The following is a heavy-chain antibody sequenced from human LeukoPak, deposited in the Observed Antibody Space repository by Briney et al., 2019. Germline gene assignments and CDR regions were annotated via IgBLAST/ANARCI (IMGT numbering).Heavy chain of an antibody. CDR1: GFTFRRYG. V-gene: IGHV3-64*01. D-gene: IGHD1-14*01. J-gene: IGHJ3*02. CDR3: ARLPVDAFDI. CDR2: ISSNGGNT. Sequence: GGSLRLSCAASGFTFRRYGMSWVRQAPGKGLEHVSAISSNGGNTHYANSVKGRFTISRDNSKNTLYLQMGSLRAEDTAVYYCARLPVDAFDIWGQGTMVTVSS.